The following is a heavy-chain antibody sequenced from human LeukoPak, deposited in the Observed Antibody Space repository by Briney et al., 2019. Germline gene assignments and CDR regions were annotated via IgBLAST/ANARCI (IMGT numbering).Heavy chain of an antibody. V-gene: IGHV3-33*01. D-gene: IGHD3-22*01. Sequence: GRSLRLSCAASGFTFSSYGMHWVRQAPGKGLEWVAVIWYDGSNKYYADSVKGRFTISRDNSKNTLYPQMNSLRAEDTAVYYCARDPANFYDSSGYPDYWGQGTLVTVSS. J-gene: IGHJ4*02. CDR2: IWYDGSNK. CDR3: ARDPANFYDSSGYPDY. CDR1: GFTFSSYG.